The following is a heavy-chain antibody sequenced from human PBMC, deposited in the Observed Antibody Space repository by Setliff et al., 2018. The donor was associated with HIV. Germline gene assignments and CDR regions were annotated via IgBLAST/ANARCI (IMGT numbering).Heavy chain of an antibody. CDR3: VRDHRPSNNNWHHWFDP. CDR1: GFTFSTSE. CDR2: ISGSGSTI. V-gene: IGHV3-48*03. J-gene: IGHJ5*02. D-gene: IGHD1-1*01. Sequence: PGGSLRLSCAASGFTFSTSEMNWVRQAPGKGLEWVSYISGSGSTIYYADSVKGRCTISRENSKNSLKLQMNSLRAEDTAVYYCVRDHRPSNNNWHHWFDPWGQGTLVTVSS.